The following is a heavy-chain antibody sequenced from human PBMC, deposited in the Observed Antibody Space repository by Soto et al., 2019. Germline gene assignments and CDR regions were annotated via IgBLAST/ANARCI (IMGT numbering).Heavy chain of an antibody. V-gene: IGHV4-31*03. Sequence: TLSLTCTVSGRSISTGGYYWSWIRQHPGKGLEWIGYIYYSGSTYYNPSLKSRVTISVDTSKNQFSLKLSSVTAADTAVYYCARGSYYYDSSGYYHNWFDPWGQGTLVTVSS. J-gene: IGHJ5*02. D-gene: IGHD3-22*01. CDR1: GRSISTGGYY. CDR2: IYYSGST. CDR3: ARGSYYYDSSGYYHNWFDP.